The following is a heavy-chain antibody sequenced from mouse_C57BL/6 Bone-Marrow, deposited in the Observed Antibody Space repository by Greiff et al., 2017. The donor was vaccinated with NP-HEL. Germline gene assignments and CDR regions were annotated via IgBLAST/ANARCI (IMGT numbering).Heavy chain of an antibody. J-gene: IGHJ1*03. CDR1: GYTFTNYW. V-gene: IGHV1-63*01. CDR3: ARWRYYYGSSPWYFDV. Sequence: VQLVESGAELVRPGTSVKMSCKASGYTFTNYWIGWAKQRPGHGLEWIGDIYPGGGYTNYNEKFKGKATLTADKSSSTAYMQFSSLTSEDSAIYYCARWRYYYGSSPWYFDVWGTGTTVTVSS. D-gene: IGHD1-1*01. CDR2: IYPGGGYT.